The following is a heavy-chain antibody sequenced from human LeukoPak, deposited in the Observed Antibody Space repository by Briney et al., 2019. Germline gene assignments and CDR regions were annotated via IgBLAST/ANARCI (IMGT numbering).Heavy chain of an antibody. V-gene: IGHV3-66*04. D-gene: IGHD4-17*01. CDR2: IYAGGAT. Sequence: GGSLRLSCAAPGFTVSSNFTSRVRQAPGKGLEWVSIIYAGGATYYADSVKGRFTISRDNAKNTLYLQMNSLRAEDTAVYYCARPQLGDLYAFDIWGQGTMVTVSS. J-gene: IGHJ3*02. CDR1: GFTVSSNF. CDR3: ARPQLGDLYAFDI.